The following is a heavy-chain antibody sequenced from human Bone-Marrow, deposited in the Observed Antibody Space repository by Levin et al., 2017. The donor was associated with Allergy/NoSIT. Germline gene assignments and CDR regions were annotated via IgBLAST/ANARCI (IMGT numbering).Heavy chain of an antibody. V-gene: IGHV4-61*02. CDR2: IYTTGST. CDR1: GGSSSSGRYY. D-gene: IGHD2/OR15-2a*01. J-gene: IGHJ6*03. Sequence: SETLSLTCSVSGGSSSSGRYYFTWVRQSAGKGLEWMGRIYTTGSTNYNASLESRVTISRDTFKKEVYLTLSSVTAAATAVYYCARDRLASLYHYSIDVRGRGPTVIVSS. CDR3: ARDRLASLYHYSIDV.